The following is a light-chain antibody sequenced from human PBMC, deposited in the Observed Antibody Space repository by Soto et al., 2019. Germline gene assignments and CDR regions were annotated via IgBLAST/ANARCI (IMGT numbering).Light chain of an antibody. V-gene: IGKV4-1*01. CDR1: QPVLYSSNDKNY. CDR3: QQYYSTTCT. J-gene: IGKJ1*01. CDR2: WXS. Sequence: DAVMTQSPDSLALSLGERATIKVXSTQPVLYSSNDKNYLDWNQQKPGQTPKXXXDWXSTRESGGPDRLSGSGSVTDFTLTSSSLHAEDVAVYYCQQYYSTTCTFGQGTKVDIK.